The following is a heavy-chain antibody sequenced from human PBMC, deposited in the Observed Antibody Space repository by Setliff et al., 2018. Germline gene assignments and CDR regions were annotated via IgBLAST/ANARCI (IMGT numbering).Heavy chain of an antibody. CDR2: IWDDGGNK. J-gene: IGHJ4*02. CDR3: ARTCSGSGCYAGLES. V-gene: IGHV3-33*08. D-gene: IGHD2-15*01. Sequence: GSVRLSCAASGFTFSTYRMHWVRQAPGKGLEWVAVIWDDGGNKYHADSVKGRFTISRDNSKNTLYLQMNSLRPEDTAVYYCARTCSGSGCYAGLESWGQGTPVTVSS. CDR1: GFTFSTYR.